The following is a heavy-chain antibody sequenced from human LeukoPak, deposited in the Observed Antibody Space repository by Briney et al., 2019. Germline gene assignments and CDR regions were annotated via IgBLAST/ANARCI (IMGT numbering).Heavy chain of an antibody. D-gene: IGHD1-26*01. Sequence: GGSLRLSCAASGFTFTSYSINWVRQAPGKGLEWVGRSGNRASGYTTEYAASVKGRFTISRDESKNSLYLQMNSLKTEDTAVYYCTRGYSGKSVYAFDIWGQGTMVTVSS. CDR3: TRGYSGKSVYAFDI. V-gene: IGHV3-72*01. CDR1: GFTFTSYS. J-gene: IGHJ3*02. CDR2: SGNRASGYTT.